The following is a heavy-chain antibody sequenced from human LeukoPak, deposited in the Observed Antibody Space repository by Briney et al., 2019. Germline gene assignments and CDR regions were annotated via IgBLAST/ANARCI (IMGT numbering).Heavy chain of an antibody. CDR1: GYTFTSYY. D-gene: IGHD1-14*01. Sequence: ASVKVSCKASGYTFTSYYMHWVRQAPGQGGEWMGIINPSGGDTSYAQKFQGRHTMTRDTSTNTVYMELTSLRSEDTAVYYCSRGVMDNLRFDYWGQGTLVTVSS. CDR2: INPSGGDT. V-gene: IGHV1-46*01. CDR3: SRGVMDNLRFDY. J-gene: IGHJ4*02.